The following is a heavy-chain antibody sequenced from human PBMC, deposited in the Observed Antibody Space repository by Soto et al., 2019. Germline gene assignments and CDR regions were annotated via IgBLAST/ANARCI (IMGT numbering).Heavy chain of an antibody. V-gene: IGHV1-8*01. CDR2: MNPNSGNT. J-gene: IGHJ3*02. D-gene: IGHD6-19*01. CDR1: GYTFTSYD. Sequence: QVQLVQSGAEVKKPGASVKVSCKASGYTFTSYDINWVRQATGQGLEWMGWMNPNSGNTGYAQKFQSRVTMTWNTSISTAYMELSSLRSEDTAVYYCAKGTPTMAGDAFDIWGQGTMVTVSS. CDR3: AKGTPTMAGDAFDI.